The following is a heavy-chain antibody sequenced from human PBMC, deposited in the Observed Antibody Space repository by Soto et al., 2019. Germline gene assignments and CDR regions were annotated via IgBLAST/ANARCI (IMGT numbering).Heavy chain of an antibody. CDR2: ISVYNGNT. Sequence: QVQLVQSGVEVKNPGASVRVSCKASAYPFTSYGISWVRQAPGQGLEWMGWISVYNGNTNYAREFQVRVTLTTDTSTSTAYMELRSLRSDDTAVYYCARGFLSVLPYYYYGLDVWGQGTTVIVSS. V-gene: IGHV1-18*01. CDR3: ARGFLSVLPYYYYGLDV. CDR1: AYPFTSYG. D-gene: IGHD2-15*01. J-gene: IGHJ6*02.